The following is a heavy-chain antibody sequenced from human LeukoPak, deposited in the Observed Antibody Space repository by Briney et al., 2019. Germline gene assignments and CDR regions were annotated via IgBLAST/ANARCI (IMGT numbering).Heavy chain of an antibody. Sequence: GGSLRLSCAASGFTSNDYYMSWIRQAPGKGLEWLSYINIGGTNTHYADSVKGRFTTSRDNAKKSLYLEMNNLRAEDTAVYYCATDGAGFDTWGQGVLVTVSS. CDR1: GFTSNDYY. CDR2: INIGGTNT. CDR3: ATDGAGFDT. V-gene: IGHV3-11*01. J-gene: IGHJ5*02.